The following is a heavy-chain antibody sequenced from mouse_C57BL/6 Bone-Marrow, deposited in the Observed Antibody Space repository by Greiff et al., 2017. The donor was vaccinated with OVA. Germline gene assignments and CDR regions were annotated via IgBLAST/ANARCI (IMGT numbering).Heavy chain of an antibody. CDR3: ARGDYYGSSLFDY. CDR1: GYTFTSYW. CDR2: IYPGSGST. V-gene: IGHV1-55*01. J-gene: IGHJ2*01. Sequence: QVQLQQPGAELVKPGASVKMSCKASGYTFTSYWITWVKQRPGQGLAWIGDIYPGSGSTNYNEKFKSKATLTVDTSSSTAYMQLSSLTSEDSAVYYCARGDYYGSSLFDYWGQGTTLTVSS. D-gene: IGHD1-1*01.